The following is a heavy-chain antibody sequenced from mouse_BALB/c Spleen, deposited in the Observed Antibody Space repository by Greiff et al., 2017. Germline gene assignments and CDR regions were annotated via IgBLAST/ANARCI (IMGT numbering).Heavy chain of an antibody. J-gene: IGHJ3*01. D-gene: IGHD2-4*01. CDR2: IDPANGNT. CDR3: ASYYDYAWFAY. Sequence: VQLKQSGAELVKPGASVKLSCTASGFNIKDTYMHWVKQRPEQGLEWIGRIDPANGNTKYDPKFQGKATITADTSSNTAYLQLSSLTSEDTAVYYCASYYDYAWFAYWGQGTLVTVAA. V-gene: IGHV14-3*02. CDR1: GFNIKDTY.